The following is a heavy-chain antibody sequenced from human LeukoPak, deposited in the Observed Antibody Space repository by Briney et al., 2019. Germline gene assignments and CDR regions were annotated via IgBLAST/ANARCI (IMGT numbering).Heavy chain of an antibody. V-gene: IGHV3-15*01. CDR3: TTDRGSYCGGDCSTH. CDR2: IKSKTDGGTT. CDR1: GFTFSSYW. J-gene: IGHJ4*02. D-gene: IGHD2-21*02. Sequence: GGSLRLSCAASGFTFSSYWMSWVRQAPGKGLEWVGRIKSKTDGGTTDYAAPVKGRFTISRDDSKNTLYLQMNSLKTEDTAVYYCTTDRGSYCGGDCSTHWGQGTLVTVSS.